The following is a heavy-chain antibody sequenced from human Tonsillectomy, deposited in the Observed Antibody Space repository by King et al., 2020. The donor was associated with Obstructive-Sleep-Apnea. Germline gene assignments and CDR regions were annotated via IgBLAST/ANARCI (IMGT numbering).Heavy chain of an antibody. CDR3: ARDYYRVYYGMDV. J-gene: IGHJ6*02. Sequence: QLVQSGGGVVQPGRSLRLSCAASGFTFSSYGFHWVRQAPGKGLEWVAIIAYDGSNTDYADSVRGRFTISRDNSKNTLYLQMNSLRAEDTAVYYCARDYYRVYYGMDVWGQGTTVTVSS. D-gene: IGHD1-26*01. CDR2: IAYDGSNT. CDR1: GFTFSSYG. V-gene: IGHV3-30*03.